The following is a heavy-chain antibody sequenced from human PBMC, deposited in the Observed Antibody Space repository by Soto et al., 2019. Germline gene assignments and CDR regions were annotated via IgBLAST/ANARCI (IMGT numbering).Heavy chain of an antibody. Sequence: ASVKVSCKASGGTFSSYAISWVRQAPGQGLEWMGGIIPIFGTANYAQKFQGRVTITADESTSTAYMELSSLRSGDTAVYYCASHAGDYGGLEPPDYWGQGTMVTVYS. V-gene: IGHV1-69*13. CDR3: ASHAGDYGGLEPPDY. D-gene: IGHD4-17*01. J-gene: IGHJ4*02. CDR2: IIPIFGTA. CDR1: GGTFSSYA.